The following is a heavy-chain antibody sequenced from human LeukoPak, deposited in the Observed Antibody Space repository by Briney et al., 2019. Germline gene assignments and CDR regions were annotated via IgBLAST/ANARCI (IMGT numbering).Heavy chain of an antibody. Sequence: GGSLRLSCAASGFTFSGYAMRWVRQAPGKGLEWVSGISGSGGSTYYADSVKGRFTISRDNSKNTLYLQMNSLRAEDTAVYYCAKVRQFTMIVVVPDAFDIWGQGTMVTVSS. CDR2: ISGSGGST. CDR3: AKVRQFTMIVVVPDAFDI. CDR1: GFTFSGYA. J-gene: IGHJ3*02. V-gene: IGHV3-23*01. D-gene: IGHD3-22*01.